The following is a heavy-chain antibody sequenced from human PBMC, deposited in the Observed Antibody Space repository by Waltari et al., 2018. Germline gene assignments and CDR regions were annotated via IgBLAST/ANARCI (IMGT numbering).Heavy chain of an antibody. CDR2: IFYTGST. V-gene: IGHV4-59*11. Sequence: ESGPGLVKPSETLSLTCTISGGSITNQYWSWIRQPPGKGLECIGHIFYTGSTTYSPSLESRVTISLDRSKNQFSLRLTSVTAADTAIYYCARDPGVVTPWYFDLWGRG. CDR1: GGSITNQY. J-gene: IGHJ2*01. CDR3: ARDPGVVTPWYFDL. D-gene: IGHD3-22*01.